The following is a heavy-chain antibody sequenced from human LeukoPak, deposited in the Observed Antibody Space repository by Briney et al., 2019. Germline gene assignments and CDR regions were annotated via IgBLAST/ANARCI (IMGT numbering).Heavy chain of an antibody. J-gene: IGHJ4*02. CDR2: ISSSSSYI. Sequence: GGSLRLSCAASGFTFSSYSMNWVRQAPGKGLEWVSSISSSSSYIYYADSVKGRFTISSDNAKNSLYLQMNSLRAEDTAVYYCARVSTAGLSKINNFDYWGQGTLVTVSS. CDR1: GFTFSSYS. V-gene: IGHV3-21*01. CDR3: ARVSTAGLSKINNFDY. D-gene: IGHD2-2*01.